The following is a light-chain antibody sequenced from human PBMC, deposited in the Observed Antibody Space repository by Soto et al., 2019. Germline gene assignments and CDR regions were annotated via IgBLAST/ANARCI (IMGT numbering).Light chain of an antibody. Sequence: EIVLTQSPGTLSLSRGEGATLSCRASQSVSSYLAWYQHKPGQAPRLLIYDASNRATGIPARFSGSGSGTDFTLTISSLEPEDFAVYYCQQYGSSGTFGQGTKVDIK. V-gene: IGKV3-11*01. CDR1: QSVSSY. CDR3: QQYGSSGT. J-gene: IGKJ1*01. CDR2: DAS.